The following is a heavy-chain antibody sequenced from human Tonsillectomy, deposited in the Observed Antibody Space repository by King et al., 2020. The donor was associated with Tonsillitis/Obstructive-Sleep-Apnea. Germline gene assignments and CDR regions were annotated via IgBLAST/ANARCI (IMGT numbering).Heavy chain of an antibody. CDR1: GGTFSSYA. Sequence: VQLVESGAEVKKPGSSVKVSCKASGGTFSSYAISWVRQAPGQGLEWMGGIIPIFGTANYAQKFQGRVTITADESTSTAYMELSSLGSEDTAVYYCAREDYVWGSYRYTAGDYWGQGTLVTVSS. D-gene: IGHD3-16*02. CDR2: IIPIFGTA. V-gene: IGHV1-69*01. CDR3: AREDYVWGSYRYTAGDY. J-gene: IGHJ4*02.